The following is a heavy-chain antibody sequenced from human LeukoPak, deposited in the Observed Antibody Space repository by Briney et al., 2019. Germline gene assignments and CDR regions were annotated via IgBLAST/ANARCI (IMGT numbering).Heavy chain of an antibody. D-gene: IGHD2-2*01. CDR2: INPNSGGT. J-gene: IGHJ5*02. Sequence: ASVKVSCKASGYTFTGYYMHWVRQAPGQGLEWMGWINPNSGGTNYAQKFQGRVTMTRDTSISTAYMELSRLRSDDTAVYYCARDDSRGVVPAAPNWFDPWGQGTLVTDSS. CDR1: GYTFTGYY. CDR3: ARDDSRGVVPAAPNWFDP. V-gene: IGHV1-2*02.